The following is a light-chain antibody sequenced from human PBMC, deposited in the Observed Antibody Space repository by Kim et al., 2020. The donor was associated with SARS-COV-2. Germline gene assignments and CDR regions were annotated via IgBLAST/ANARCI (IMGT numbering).Light chain of an antibody. J-gene: IGKJ2*01. CDR3: QQSAS. CDR1: QSINSY. CDR2: AAS. V-gene: IGKV1-39*01. Sequence: DIQMTQSPSSLSASVGDRVTITCRASQSINSYLNWYQQKPGKAPKLLIYAASSLQSGVPSRFSGTGSGTNFTLTISSLQPEDFATYVCQQSASFGQGTKLEI.